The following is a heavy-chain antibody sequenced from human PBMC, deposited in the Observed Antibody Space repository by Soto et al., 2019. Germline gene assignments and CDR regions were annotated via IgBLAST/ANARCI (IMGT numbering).Heavy chain of an antibody. D-gene: IGHD2-15*01. J-gene: IGHJ5*02. CDR1: GFIFRDYY. Sequence: QVQLVESGGGLVKPGGSLRLSCAVSGFIFRDYYMSWIRQAPGKGLECVSYISSSGNSIYYADSVKGRFTISRDNAKNSLYLQMNSLRAEDTAIYFCAREGGGTCPGSWGQGTLVTVSS. CDR3: AREGGGTCPGS. CDR2: ISSSGNSI. V-gene: IGHV3-11*01.